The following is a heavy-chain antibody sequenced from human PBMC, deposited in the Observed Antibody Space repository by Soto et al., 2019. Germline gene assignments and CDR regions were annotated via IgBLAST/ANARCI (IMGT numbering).Heavy chain of an antibody. V-gene: IGHV1-8*02. D-gene: IGHD3-22*01. Sequence: ASVKVSCTASGSTFTGYGISWVRQAPGQGLEWMGWMNPNSGNTGYAQKFQGRVTMTRNTSISTAYMELSSLRSEDTAVYYCARSATYYDSSGYYGWFDPWGQGTLVTSPQ. CDR1: GSTFTGYG. CDR3: ARSATYYDSSGYYGWFDP. CDR2: MNPNSGNT. J-gene: IGHJ5*02.